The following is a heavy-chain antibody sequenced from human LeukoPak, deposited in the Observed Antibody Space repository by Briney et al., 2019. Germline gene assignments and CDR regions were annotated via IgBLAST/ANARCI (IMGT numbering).Heavy chain of an antibody. V-gene: IGHV3-7*01. CDR2: IKEDGSEK. CDR3: ATRLG. J-gene: IGHJ4*02. Sequence: GGSLRLSCAVSGFTIRNYWMSWVRQAPGKGLEWVANIKEDGSEKNYVDSVKGRFTISRDSADNSLYLQMNSLRVEDTAVYYCATRLGWGQGTLVTVST. CDR1: GFTIRNYW.